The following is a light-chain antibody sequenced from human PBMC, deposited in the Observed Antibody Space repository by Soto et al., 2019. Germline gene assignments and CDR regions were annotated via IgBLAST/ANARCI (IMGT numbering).Light chain of an antibody. CDR2: GAS. CDR1: QSVSSRN. V-gene: IGKV3-20*01. Sequence: NVLTQSPGTLSLSPGERATLSCRASQSVSSRNLAWYQQKPGQAPRLLISGASSRATGIPDRFSGSGSGTDFTLTISRVEPEDFAVYYCQQYGSSPPITFGQGTRLENK. CDR3: QQYGSSPPIT. J-gene: IGKJ5*01.